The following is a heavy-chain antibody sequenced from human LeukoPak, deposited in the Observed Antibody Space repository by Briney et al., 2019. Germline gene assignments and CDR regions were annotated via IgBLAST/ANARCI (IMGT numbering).Heavy chain of an antibody. Sequence: SGTLSLTCTVSGGSISSGGYYWSWIRQHPGKGLEWIGYIYYSGSTYYNPSLKSRVTISVDTSKNQFSLKLSSVTAADTAVYYCARLDYARRGTHAFDIWGQGTMVTVSS. D-gene: IGHD2-2*01. CDR2: IYYSGST. J-gene: IGHJ3*02. V-gene: IGHV4-31*03. CDR3: ARLDYARRGTHAFDI. CDR1: GGSISSGGYY.